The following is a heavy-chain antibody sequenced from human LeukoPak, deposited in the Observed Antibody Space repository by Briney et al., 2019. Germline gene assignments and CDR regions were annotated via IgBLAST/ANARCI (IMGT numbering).Heavy chain of an antibody. Sequence: PGGSLRLSCAASGFTVSSYGMTWVRQAPGKGLEWVSSFSGTDGGTYYADSVKGRFTISRDNSKNTLYLQMNSLRAEDTAVYYCANNPDDILTGYYLDYWGQGTLVTVSS. D-gene: IGHD3-9*01. CDR3: ANNPDDILTGYYLDY. V-gene: IGHV3-23*01. CDR2: FSGTDGGT. J-gene: IGHJ4*02. CDR1: GFTVSSYG.